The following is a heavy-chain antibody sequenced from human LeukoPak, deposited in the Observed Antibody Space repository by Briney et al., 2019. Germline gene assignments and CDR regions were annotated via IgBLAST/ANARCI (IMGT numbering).Heavy chain of an antibody. CDR2: IYSGST. Sequence: GGSLRLSCAASGFSFSSYGMSWVRQAPGKGLEWVSFIYSGSTHYSDSVKGRFTISRDNSKNTLYLQMNSLRAEDTAVYYCARRAGAYSHPYDYWGQGTLVTVSS. CDR1: GFSFSSYG. D-gene: IGHD4-17*01. V-gene: IGHV3-53*01. CDR3: ARRAGAYSHPYDY. J-gene: IGHJ4*02.